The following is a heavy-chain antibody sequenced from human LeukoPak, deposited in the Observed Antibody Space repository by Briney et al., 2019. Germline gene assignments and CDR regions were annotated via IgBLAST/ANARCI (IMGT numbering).Heavy chain of an antibody. J-gene: IGHJ5*02. V-gene: IGHV3-23*01. CDR2: ILASGTT. Sequence: GGSLRLSCAASGFNFGGFAMAWVRQTPGRGLEWVSGILASGTTYYADSVKGRFTISRDNSNNILSLQMNSLRVDDTAVYFCAKDLNFGDGRWEFDPWGPGTLVTV. CDR3: AKDLNFGDGRWEFDP. D-gene: IGHD3-10*01. CDR1: GFNFGGFA.